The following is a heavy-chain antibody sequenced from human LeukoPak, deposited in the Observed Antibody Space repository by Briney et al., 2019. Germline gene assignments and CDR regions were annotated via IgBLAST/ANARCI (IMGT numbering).Heavy chain of an antibody. CDR2: INPNSGGT. CDR1: GYTFTGYY. CDR3: ARESDCSSTSCAYYYYYYMDV. J-gene: IGHJ6*03. Sequence: ASVKVSCKASGYTFTGYYMHWVRQAPGQGLEWMGWINPNSGGTNYAQKFQGRVTATRDTSISTAYMELSRLRSDDTAVYYCARESDCSSTSCAYYYYYYMDVWGKGTTVTVSS. D-gene: IGHD2-2*01. V-gene: IGHV1-2*02.